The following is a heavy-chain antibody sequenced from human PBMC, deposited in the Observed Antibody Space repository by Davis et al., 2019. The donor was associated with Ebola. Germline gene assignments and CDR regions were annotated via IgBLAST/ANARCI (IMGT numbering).Heavy chain of an antibody. V-gene: IGHV4-34*01. CDR2: IDHRGDT. CDR1: GGPLNDYY. D-gene: IGHD2-2*01. CDR3: ASPHQIRGRDFFDC. Sequence: SQTLSLTCAVYGGPLNDYYWSWIRQPPGEGLEWIGEIDHRGDTKYNPSLKSRAILSMDTSRKQFSLKLTSVTAADTAVYFCASPHQIRGRDFFDCWGQGTLVTVSS. J-gene: IGHJ4*02.